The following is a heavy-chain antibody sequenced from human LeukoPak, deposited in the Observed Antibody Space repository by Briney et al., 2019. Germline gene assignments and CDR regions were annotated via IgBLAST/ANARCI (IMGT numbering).Heavy chain of an antibody. CDR3: ARDYYDSSGRPGPSDY. V-gene: IGHV1-18*01. D-gene: IGHD3-22*01. CDR2: ISAYNGNT. CDR1: GYTFTSYG. Sequence: ASVKVSCKASGYTFTSYGISWVRQAPGQGLEWMGRISAYNGNTNYAQKLQGRVTMTTDTSTSTAYMELRSLRSDDTAVYYCARDYYDSSGRPGPSDYWGQGTLVTVSS. J-gene: IGHJ4*02.